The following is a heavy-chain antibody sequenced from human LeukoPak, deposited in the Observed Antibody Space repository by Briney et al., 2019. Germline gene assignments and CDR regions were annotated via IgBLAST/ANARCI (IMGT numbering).Heavy chain of an antibody. V-gene: IGHV3-30-3*02. CDR1: GFTFSNSA. D-gene: IGHD2-8*01. CDR2: ISYDGSSK. J-gene: IGHJ4*02. Sequence: GGSLRLSCAASGFTFSNSAMHWVRQAPGKGPGWMTFISYDGSSKYYADASKGRFTISRENSKNTLYLEMSSLGLQDTAVYDCTEERDRDGYFRYWGQGTLVTVSS. CDR3: TEERDRDGYFRY.